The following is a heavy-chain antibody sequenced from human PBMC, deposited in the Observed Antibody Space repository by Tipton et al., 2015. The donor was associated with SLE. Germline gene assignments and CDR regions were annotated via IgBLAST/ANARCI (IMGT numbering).Heavy chain of an antibody. V-gene: IGHV3-30*04. CDR2: ISYDGSNK. J-gene: IGHJ6*02. Sequence: SLRLSCAASGFTFSSYAMHWVRQAPGKGLEWVAVISYDGSNKYYADSVKGRFTISRDNSKNTLYLQMNSLRAEDTAVYYCVGFWIAGGMDLWGQGTTVTVSS. CDR3: VGFWIAGGMDL. D-gene: IGHD3-3*01. CDR1: GFTFSSYA.